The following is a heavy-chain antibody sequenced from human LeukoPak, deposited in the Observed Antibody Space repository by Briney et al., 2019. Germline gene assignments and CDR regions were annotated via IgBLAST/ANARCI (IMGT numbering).Heavy chain of an antibody. D-gene: IGHD3-22*01. J-gene: IGHJ5*02. CDR2: INHSGST. Sequence: SETLSLTCAVYGGSFSGYYWSWIRQPPGKGLEWIGEINHSGSTNYNPSLKSRVTISVDTSKNQFSLKLSSVTAADTAVYYCARGPAFGGYYGSRWFDPWGQGTLVTVSS. V-gene: IGHV4-34*01. CDR1: GGSFSGYY. CDR3: ARGPAFGGYYGSRWFDP.